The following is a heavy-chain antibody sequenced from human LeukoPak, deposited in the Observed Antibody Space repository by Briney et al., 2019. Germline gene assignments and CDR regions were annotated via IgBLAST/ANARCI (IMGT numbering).Heavy chain of an antibody. CDR3: ARGYSNGWYHDY. J-gene: IGHJ4*02. V-gene: IGHV1-3*03. CDR1: GYSFTRNA. D-gene: IGHD6-19*01. CDR2: IDSDKGNT. Sequence: GASVTVSCKASGYSFTRNAIHWVRQASGQRLEWMGWIDSDKGNTKYSQEFQGRVTFTRDTSASTVYMELSSLRSEDMAIYYCARGYSNGWYHDYWGQGTPVIVSS.